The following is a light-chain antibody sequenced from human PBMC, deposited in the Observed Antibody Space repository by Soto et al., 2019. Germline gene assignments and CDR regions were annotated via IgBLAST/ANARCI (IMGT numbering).Light chain of an antibody. V-gene: IGLV1-40*01. J-gene: IGLJ3*02. Sequence: QSALTQPPSVSGAPGQRVTISCTGSSSNIGADYDVHWYQQLPGTAPKLLIYGNSNRPSGVPDRFSGSKSGTSASLAITGLQAEDEADYYCQSYDSSLRAVVFGGGTKLTVL. CDR2: GNS. CDR1: SSNIGADYD. CDR3: QSYDSSLRAVV.